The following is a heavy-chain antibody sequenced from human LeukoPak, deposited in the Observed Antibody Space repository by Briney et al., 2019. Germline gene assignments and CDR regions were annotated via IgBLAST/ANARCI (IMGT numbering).Heavy chain of an antibody. Sequence: EXXSLTCTVSGGSISTNNYYWGWIRQPPGRGLEWIESISYSGTYYNPSLKRRVTISVDTSNNHFSLNLRSVTAADTAVYYCARRTSYPVGAIDYWGQGTLVTVSS. CDR1: GGSISTNNYY. J-gene: IGHJ4*02. CDR3: ARRTSYPVGAIDY. V-gene: IGHV4-39*01. D-gene: IGHD1-26*01. CDR2: ISYSGT.